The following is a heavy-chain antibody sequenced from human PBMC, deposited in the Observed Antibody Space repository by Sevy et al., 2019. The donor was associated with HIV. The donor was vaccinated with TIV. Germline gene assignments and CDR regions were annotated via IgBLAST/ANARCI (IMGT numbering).Heavy chain of an antibody. J-gene: IGHJ4*02. CDR1: GFNFNIYS. V-gene: IGHV3-23*01. Sequence: GGSLRLSCAVSGFNFNIYSMSWVRQAPGKGLEWVSTLSFGCGKINYADSVKGRFIISRADSKNTLYLQMNSLRAVDTAVYFCAGEGCTRPHDYWGQGTLVTVSS. CDR3: AGEGCTRPHDY. D-gene: IGHD2-8*01. CDR2: LSFGCGKI.